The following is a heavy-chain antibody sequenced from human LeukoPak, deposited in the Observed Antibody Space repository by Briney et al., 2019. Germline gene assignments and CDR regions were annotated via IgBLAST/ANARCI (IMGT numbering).Heavy chain of an antibody. V-gene: IGHV3-15*01. J-gene: IGHJ4*02. Sequence: GGSLRLSCAASGFTFSNAWMSWVRQAPGKGLEWVGRIKSKTDGGTTDYAAPVKGRFTISRDDSKNTLYLQMNSLKTEDTAVYYCTTEGAAGTTRGPFDYWGQGTLVTVSS. CDR1: GFTFSNAW. D-gene: IGHD6-13*01. CDR2: IKSKTDGGTT. CDR3: TTEGAAGTTRGPFDY.